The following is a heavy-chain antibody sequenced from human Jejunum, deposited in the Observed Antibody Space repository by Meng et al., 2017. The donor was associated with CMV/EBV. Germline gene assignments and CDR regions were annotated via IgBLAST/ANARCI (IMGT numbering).Heavy chain of an antibody. V-gene: IGHV4-4*02. J-gene: IGHJ5*02. CDR1: GGSISNYNW. CDR3: AKKNPGSPARFDP. CDR2: VSPTGTT. D-gene: IGHD1-26*01. Sequence: QLQLQESGPGLVKPSGTLSPPCTVSGGSISNYNWWTWVRQSPGKGLEWIGEVSPTGTTQYNPSLKSRVVISVDESRNQFSLKLSSVAAADTAVYSCAKKNPGSPARFDPWGQGTLVTVSS.